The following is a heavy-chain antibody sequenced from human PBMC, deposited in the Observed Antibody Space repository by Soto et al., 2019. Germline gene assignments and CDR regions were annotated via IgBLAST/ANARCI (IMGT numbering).Heavy chain of an antibody. CDR2: MNPNSGNT. J-gene: IGHJ6*03. D-gene: IGHD3-3*01. CDR1: GYTFTSYD. Sequence: ASVKVSCKASGYTFTSYDINWVRQATGQGLEWMGWMNPNSGNTGYAQKFQGRVTMTRNTSISTAYMELSSLRSEDTAVYYCARGREFSHYDFWSGYLYPMDVWGKGTTVTVAS. V-gene: IGHV1-8*01. CDR3: ARGREFSHYDFWSGYLYPMDV.